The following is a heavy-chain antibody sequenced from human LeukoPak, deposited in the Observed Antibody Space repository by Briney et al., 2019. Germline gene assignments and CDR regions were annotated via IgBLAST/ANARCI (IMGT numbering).Heavy chain of an antibody. V-gene: IGHV4-39*01. D-gene: IGHD3-10*01. Sequence: PSETLSLTCTVSGGSISSSSYYWGWIRQPPGKGLEWIGSIYYSGSTYYNPSLKSRVTISVDTSKNQFSLKLSSVTAADTAVYYCARQLRDRRFGELWDVVRRMANWFDPWGQGTLVTVSS. J-gene: IGHJ5*02. CDR1: GGSISSSSYY. CDR3: ARQLRDRRFGELWDVVRRMANWFDP. CDR2: IYYSGST.